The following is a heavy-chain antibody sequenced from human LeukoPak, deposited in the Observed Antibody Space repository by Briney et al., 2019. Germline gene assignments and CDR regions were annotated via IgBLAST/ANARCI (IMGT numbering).Heavy chain of an antibody. CDR2: ISPYNGNT. CDR1: GYTFTNCG. J-gene: IGHJ4*02. V-gene: IGHV1-18*01. CDR3: AGDRGVAVSGVSWD. D-gene: IGHD6-19*01. Sequence: ASVKVSCKASGYTFTNCGINWVRQAPGQGLEWMGWISPYNGNTNYAQNLQGRVTVTTDTSTSTAYMELGSLRSDDTAVYYCAGDRGVAVSGVSWDWGQGTLVTVSS.